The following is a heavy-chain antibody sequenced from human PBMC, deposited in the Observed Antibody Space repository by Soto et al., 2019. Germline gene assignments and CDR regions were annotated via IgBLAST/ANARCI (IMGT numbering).Heavy chain of an antibody. V-gene: IGHV4-30-2*01. CDR1: GGSISSGGYS. CDR3: ATQSYSNSGAYYYYAMDV. Sequence: PSETLSLTCAVSGGSISSGGYSWSWIRQPPGKGLGWIGYIYQSGSTYYNPSLRSRVTISVDRSRNQFSLKLSSVTAADTAVYFCATQSYSNSGAYYYYAMDVWGQGTTVTVS. CDR2: IYQSGST. D-gene: IGHD4-4*01. J-gene: IGHJ6*02.